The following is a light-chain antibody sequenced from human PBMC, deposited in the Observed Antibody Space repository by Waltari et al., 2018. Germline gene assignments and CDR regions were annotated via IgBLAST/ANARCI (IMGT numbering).Light chain of an antibody. CDR1: QEIRKY. CDR3: QQYDVLPYT. V-gene: IGKV1-33*01. J-gene: IGKJ2*01. CDR2: DAS. Sequence: DVQMTQSPSSLSASVGDRVTITCQASQEIRKYLNLYQQKPGKAPNLLISDASTLRPGVPSRFSGSGSGTDFTLIISVLQPEDIATYHCQQYDVLPYTFGQGTKLEIK.